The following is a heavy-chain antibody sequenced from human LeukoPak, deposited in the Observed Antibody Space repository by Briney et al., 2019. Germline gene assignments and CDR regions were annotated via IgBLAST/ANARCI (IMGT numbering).Heavy chain of an antibody. V-gene: IGHV3-53*01. Sequence: GGSLRLSCAASGFTVSSNYMSWVRQAPGKGLEWVAVIYSGVNTYYADSVKGRFTISRDNSKNALYLQMNSLRAEDTAVYYCARDLSYWGQGTLVTVSS. J-gene: IGHJ4*02. CDR1: GFTVSSNY. CDR3: ARDLSY. CDR2: IYSGVNT.